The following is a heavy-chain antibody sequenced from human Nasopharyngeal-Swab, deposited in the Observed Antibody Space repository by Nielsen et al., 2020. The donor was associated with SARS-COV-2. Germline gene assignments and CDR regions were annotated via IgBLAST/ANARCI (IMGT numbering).Heavy chain of an antibody. CDR1: GFTFSSYA. J-gene: IGHJ3*02. D-gene: IGHD3-22*01. V-gene: IGHV3-23*01. Sequence: GEPLKISCAASGFTFSSYAMSWVRQAPGKGLEWVSAISGSGGSTYYADSVKGRFTISRDNSKNTLYLQMNSLRAEDTAVYYCAAPTGITMIVVVTFDAFDIWGQGTMVTVSS. CDR2: ISGSGGST. CDR3: AAPTGITMIVVVTFDAFDI.